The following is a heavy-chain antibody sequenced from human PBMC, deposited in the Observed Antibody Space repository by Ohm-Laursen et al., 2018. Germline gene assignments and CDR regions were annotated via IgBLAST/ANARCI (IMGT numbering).Heavy chain of an antibody. Sequence: SLRLSCAASGFPFSSYAMSWVRQAPGKGLEWVSAISTSGDITSYVDSVKGRFTISRDNSKDTLYLQMNSLRAEDTAVYYCAKPPSSSWYGAFYIWGQGTMVTVS. CDR1: GFPFSSYA. J-gene: IGHJ3*02. D-gene: IGHD6-13*01. CDR2: ISTSGDIT. V-gene: IGHV3-23*01. CDR3: AKPPSSSWYGAFYI.